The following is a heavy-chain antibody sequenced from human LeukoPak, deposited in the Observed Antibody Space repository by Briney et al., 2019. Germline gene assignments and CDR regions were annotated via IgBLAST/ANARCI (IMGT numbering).Heavy chain of an antibody. Sequence: GGSLRLSCAASGFTFSTYWMSWVRQAPGKRLEWVASIKQDGTEKYYVDSVKGRFTISRDNAKNSLYLQMNSLRAEDTAVYYCARDRRLAAAGVFFDYWGQGTLVTVSS. D-gene: IGHD6-13*01. J-gene: IGHJ4*02. CDR1: GFTFSTYW. V-gene: IGHV3-7*03. CDR3: ARDRRLAAAGVFFDY. CDR2: IKQDGTEK.